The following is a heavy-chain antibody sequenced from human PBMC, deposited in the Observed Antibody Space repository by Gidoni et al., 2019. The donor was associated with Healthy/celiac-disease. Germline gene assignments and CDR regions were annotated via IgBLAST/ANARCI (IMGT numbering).Heavy chain of an antibody. Sequence: QVQLVQSGAEVKQPGPAVKVSRKVSGHTLSELSMQWVRQAPGKGLEWMGSLDPKDGETIYAQKMQGRVTMTDDTSTDTAYMELSSLRSEDAAVYCCATRVAVAGTVFDYWGQGTLVTVSS. V-gene: IGHV1-24*01. CDR1: GHTLSELS. J-gene: IGHJ4*02. D-gene: IGHD6-19*01. CDR3: ATRVAVAGTVFDY. CDR2: LDPKDGET.